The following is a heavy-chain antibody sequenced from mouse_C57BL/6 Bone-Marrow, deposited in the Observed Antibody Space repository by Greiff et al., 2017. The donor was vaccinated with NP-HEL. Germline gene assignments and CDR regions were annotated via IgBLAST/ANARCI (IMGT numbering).Heavy chain of an antibody. V-gene: IGHV1-9*01. J-gene: IGHJ2*01. Sequence: QVQLQQSGAELMKPGASVKLSCKATGYTFTGYWIEWVKQRPGHGLEWIGEILPGSGSTNYNEKFNGKATFTADTSSNTAYMQLSSLTTEDSAIYYCARYWYYYYGSSYDYFDYWGQGTTLTVSS. CDR2: ILPGSGST. CDR1: GYTFTGYW. D-gene: IGHD1-1*01. CDR3: ARYWYYYYGSSYDYFDY.